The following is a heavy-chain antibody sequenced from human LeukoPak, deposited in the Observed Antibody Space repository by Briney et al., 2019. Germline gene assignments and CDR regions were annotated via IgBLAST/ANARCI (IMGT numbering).Heavy chain of an antibody. CDR3: AGDGRNVLLWFGESRPEYYLDY. D-gene: IGHD3-10*01. J-gene: IGHJ4*02. Sequence: GGSLRLSCAASGFTFSSCAMHWVRQAPGKGLEWVAVISYDGSNKYYADSVKGRFTISRDNSKNTLYLQMDSLRAEDTAVYYCAGDGRNVLLWFGESRPEYYLDYWGQGTLVTVSS. CDR2: ISYDGSNK. CDR1: GFTFSSCA. V-gene: IGHV3-30-3*01.